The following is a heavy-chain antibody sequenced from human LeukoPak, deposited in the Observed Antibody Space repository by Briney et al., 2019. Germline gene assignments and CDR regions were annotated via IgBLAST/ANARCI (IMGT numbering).Heavy chain of an antibody. CDR1: GFNFRDHW. Sequence: GGSLRLSCAVSGFNFRDHWMDWVRQAPGKGLEWVGHIKNDGSETYYLDSLKGRFNISRDNTNNALYLQMNSLRVEDTAVYYCVKNDGWFHLAQWGQGTLVTVSS. CDR3: VKNDGWFHLAQ. D-gene: IGHD6-19*01. V-gene: IGHV3-7*03. CDR2: IKNDGSET. J-gene: IGHJ4*02.